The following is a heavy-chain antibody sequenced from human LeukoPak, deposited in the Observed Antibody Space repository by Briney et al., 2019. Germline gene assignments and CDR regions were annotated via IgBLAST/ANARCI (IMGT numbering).Heavy chain of an antibody. V-gene: IGHV3-23*01. CDR1: GFTFSSYA. J-gene: IGHJ4*02. Sequence: GVSLRLSCAASGFTFSSYAMSGVRQAPGKRLEGVSVVTASGSNTYYADSVKGQFTISRDNSKNTLYLQMTSLRAYDTAVYYCAVTMNGTTREFDYWGPVTLVTVSS. CDR3: AVTMNGTTREFDY. D-gene: IGHD1/OR15-1a*01. CDR2: VTASGSNT.